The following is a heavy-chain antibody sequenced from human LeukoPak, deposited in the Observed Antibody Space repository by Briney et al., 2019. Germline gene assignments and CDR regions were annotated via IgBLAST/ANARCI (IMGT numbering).Heavy chain of an antibody. D-gene: IGHD3-3*01. CDR1: GFTFSSYA. J-gene: IGHJ4*02. V-gene: IGHV3-23*01. CDR2: ISGSGGST. Sequence: PGGSLRLSCAASGFTFSSYAMSWVRQAPGKGLEWVSAISGSGGSTYYADSVKGRFTISRDNSKNTLYLQMNSLRAEDTAVYYCARDFWSGYYTFHGGYFDYWGQGTLVTVSS. CDR3: ARDFWSGYYTFHGGYFDY.